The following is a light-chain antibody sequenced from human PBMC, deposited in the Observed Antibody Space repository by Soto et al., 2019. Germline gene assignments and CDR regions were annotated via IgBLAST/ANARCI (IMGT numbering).Light chain of an antibody. CDR1: SSDDGSYNL. V-gene: IGLV2-23*03. CDR3: CSYAGSSTFRV. CDR2: EGS. Sequence: QSALTQPASVSGSPGQSISISCTGDSSDDGSYNLVSWYLQHPGKAPKLMIYEGSKRPSGVSNRFSGSKSGNTASLTISGLQAEYEADYYCCSYAGSSTFRVFGGGAKLTVL. J-gene: IGLJ2*01.